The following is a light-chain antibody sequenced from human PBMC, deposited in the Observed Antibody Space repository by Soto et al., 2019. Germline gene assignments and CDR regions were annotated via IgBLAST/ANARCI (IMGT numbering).Light chain of an antibody. V-gene: IGKV3-20*01. J-gene: IGKJ1*01. CDR3: QQYGSAPRT. CDR1: QSVTANY. Sequence: EIVLTQSPGTLSLSPGGRATLSCRASQSVTANYLAWYQQKPGQAPRLLIYGASSRATGIPDRFSGSGSGTDLSLTISRLEPEDFAVYYCQQYGSAPRTFGQGTKVEI. CDR2: GAS.